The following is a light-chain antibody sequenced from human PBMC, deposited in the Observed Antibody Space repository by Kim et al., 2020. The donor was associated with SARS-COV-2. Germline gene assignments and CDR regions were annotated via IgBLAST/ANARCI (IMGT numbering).Light chain of an antibody. J-gene: IGKJ5*01. CDR2: DAS. V-gene: IGKV3-11*01. Sequence: SPGERATLSCMARQSVSSYLAWYQQKPGQAPRLLIYDASHRATGIPARFSGSGSVTDFTLTISSLEPEDFAVYYCQQRSNWPPITFGQGTRLEIK. CDR1: QSVSSY. CDR3: QQRSNWPPIT.